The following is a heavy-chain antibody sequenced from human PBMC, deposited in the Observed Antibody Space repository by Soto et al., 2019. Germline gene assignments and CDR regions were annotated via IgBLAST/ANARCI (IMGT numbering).Heavy chain of an antibody. CDR1: GGSISSYY. D-gene: IGHD1-26*01. Sequence: PSETLSLTCTVSGGSISSYYWNWIRQPPGKGLEWIGDIYYGGGTNYNPSLKSRVTLSVDTSKNQFSLKLSSVTAADTAVYYCARVISYGYFDYWGQGTLVTVSS. CDR2: IYYGGGT. CDR3: ARVISYGYFDY. J-gene: IGHJ4*02. V-gene: IGHV4-59*12.